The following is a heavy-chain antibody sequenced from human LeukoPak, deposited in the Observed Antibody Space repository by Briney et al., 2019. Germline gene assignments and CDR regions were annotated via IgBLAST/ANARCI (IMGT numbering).Heavy chain of an antibody. J-gene: IGHJ4*02. V-gene: IGHV4-4*02. D-gene: IGHD3/OR15-3a*01. CDR3: ARILGWFPNFRPAKSHFDY. CDR2: IYHSGST. CDR1: GGSISSSNW. Sequence: PSGTLSLTCAVSGGSISSSNWWSWVRQPPGKGLEWIGEIYHSGSTNYNPSLKSRVTISVDTSKNQFSLKLSSVTAADTAVYYCARILGWFPNFRPAKSHFDYWGQGTLVTVSS.